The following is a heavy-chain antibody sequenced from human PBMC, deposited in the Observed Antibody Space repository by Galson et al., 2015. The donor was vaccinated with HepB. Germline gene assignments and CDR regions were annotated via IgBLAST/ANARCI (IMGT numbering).Heavy chain of an antibody. CDR2: INSNGVST. J-gene: IGHJ5*02. V-gene: IGHV3-64D*06. Sequence: SLRLSCAASGFTFSNYAMHWVRQAPGKGLEYVSGINSNGVSTYYADSVRGRFTISRDNSKNTLFLQMSSLRSEDTAVYYCVKGPGIPTTYNWFDPWGQGTLVTVSS. CDR3: VKGPGIPTTYNWFDP. D-gene: IGHD1-1*01. CDR1: GFTFSNYA.